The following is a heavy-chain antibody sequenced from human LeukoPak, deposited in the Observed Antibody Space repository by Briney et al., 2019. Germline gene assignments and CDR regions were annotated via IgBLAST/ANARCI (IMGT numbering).Heavy chain of an antibody. CDR1: GGTFSSYA. J-gene: IGHJ4*02. CDR3: ASRRYSYGFDY. V-gene: IGHV1-69*05. D-gene: IGHD5-18*01. CDR2: IIPIFGTA. Sequence: AASVKVSCKASGGTFSSYAISWVRQAPGQGLEWMGGIIPIFGTANYTQKFQGRVTITTDESTSTAYMELSSLRSEDTAVYYCASRRYSYGFDYWAQGTLVTVCS.